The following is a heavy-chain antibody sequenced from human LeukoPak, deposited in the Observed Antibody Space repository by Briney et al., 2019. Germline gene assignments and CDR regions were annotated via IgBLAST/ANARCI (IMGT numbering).Heavy chain of an antibody. V-gene: IGHV1-2*02. Sequence: ASVKVFCKASGYTFTGYYIHWVPQAPGQGLEWMSCINPNSGGTNYAQKFQGRVTMTRDRSINTAYMDLRSLTYDDTAVYYCARDNPAEAALDFWGQGTLVTVSS. J-gene: IGHJ4*02. CDR1: GYTFTGYY. CDR2: INPNSGGT. CDR3: ARDNPAEAALDF.